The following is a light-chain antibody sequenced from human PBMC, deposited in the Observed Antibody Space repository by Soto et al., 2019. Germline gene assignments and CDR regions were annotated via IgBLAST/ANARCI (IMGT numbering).Light chain of an antibody. V-gene: IGKV3-20*01. CDR3: RHYNSYSEA. CDR1: QTMSSNY. CDR2: GGS. J-gene: IGKJ1*01. Sequence: EIVLTQSPGTLSLSPGEGDTLSCSASQTMSSNYLAWYQQKPGQPHRLLIYGGSSRAAGIPDRFSGSGSGTEFTLTISSLQPDDFETYYCRHYNSYSEAFGQGTKVDIK.